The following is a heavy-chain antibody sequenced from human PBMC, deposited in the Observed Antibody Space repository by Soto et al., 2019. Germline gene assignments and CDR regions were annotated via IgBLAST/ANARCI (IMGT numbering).Heavy chain of an antibody. D-gene: IGHD2-21*02. CDR3: AKVIVVVTADRGRYFQH. CDR2: ISGTGFST. V-gene: IGHV3-23*01. Sequence: EVQLLESGGGLVQPGGSLRLSCAASGFTFSTYPMNWVRQAPGKGLEWVSAISGTGFSTYYTDSVKGRFTISRDNSKNTLYLQMNSLRAEDTAVYYCAKVIVVVTADRGRYFQHWGQGTLVTVSS. J-gene: IGHJ1*01. CDR1: GFTFSTYP.